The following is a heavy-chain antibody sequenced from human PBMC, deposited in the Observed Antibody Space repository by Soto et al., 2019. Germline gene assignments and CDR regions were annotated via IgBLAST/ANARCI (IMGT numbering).Heavy chain of an antibody. Sequence: QVQLVQSGAEVKKPGASVKVSCKASGYTFTSYYMHWVRQAPGQGLEWMGIINPSGGSTSYAQKFQGRVTMTRDTATRTVYMELSSLRSEDTAVYYCAGARTGGGRLLDYWGQGTLVTVSS. V-gene: IGHV1-46*01. J-gene: IGHJ4*02. CDR2: INPSGGST. CDR1: GYTFTSYY. CDR3: AGARTGGGRLLDY. D-gene: IGHD3-16*01.